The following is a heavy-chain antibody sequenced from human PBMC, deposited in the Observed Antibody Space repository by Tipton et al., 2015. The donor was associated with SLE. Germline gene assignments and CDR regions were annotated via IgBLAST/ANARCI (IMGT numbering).Heavy chain of an antibody. J-gene: IGHJ3*02. CDR3: ARVSSGSSRGPFDI. D-gene: IGHD3-3*01. Sequence: RSLRLSCAASGFIFSNFAIHWVRQAPGKGLEWVAVMSYDGNNKYYADSVKGRFTISRDKSKNTLYLQMNSLRVEDTAVYYCARVSSGSSRGPFDIWGQGTTVTVSS. V-gene: IGHV3-30*04. CDR2: MSYDGNNK. CDR1: GFIFSNFA.